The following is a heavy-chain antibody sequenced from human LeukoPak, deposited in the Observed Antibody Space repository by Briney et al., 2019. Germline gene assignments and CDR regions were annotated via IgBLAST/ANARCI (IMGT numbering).Heavy chain of an antibody. CDR3: AGEVVVAAQRAFDY. CDR1: GFTLRSYD. D-gene: IGHD2-15*01. Sequence: GGSLRLSCAASGFTLRSYDMSWVRQAPGKGLEWVAATSGSGGNTYYADSVKGRFTISRDNSKNTLYLQMNSLRAEDTAVYYCAGEVVVAAQRAFDYWGQGTLVTVSS. J-gene: IGHJ4*02. CDR2: TSGSGGNT. V-gene: IGHV3-23*01.